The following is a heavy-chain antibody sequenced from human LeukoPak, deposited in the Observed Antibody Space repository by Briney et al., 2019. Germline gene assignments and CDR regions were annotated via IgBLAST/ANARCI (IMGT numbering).Heavy chain of an antibody. CDR1: GFTFSSYG. Sequence: PGGSLRLSCAASGFTFSSYGMHWVRQAPGKGLEWVAVIWYDGSNKYYADSVKGRFTISRDNSKNTLYLQMNSLRAEDTAVYYCARDGALYYDFWSGYYTIDYWGQGTLVTVSS. CDR2: IWYDGSNK. J-gene: IGHJ4*02. CDR3: ARDGALYYDFWSGYYTIDY. V-gene: IGHV3-33*01. D-gene: IGHD3-3*01.